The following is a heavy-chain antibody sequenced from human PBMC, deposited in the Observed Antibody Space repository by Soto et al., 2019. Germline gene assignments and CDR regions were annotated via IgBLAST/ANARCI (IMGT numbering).Heavy chain of an antibody. Sequence: SVKVSCKASGGTFSSYAISWVRQAPGQGLEWMGGIIPIFGTANYAQKFQGRVTITADESTSTAYMELSSLRSEDTAVHCCARGFKDTAMVGSAFDIWGQGTMVTVSS. CDR3: ARGFKDTAMVGSAFDI. CDR2: IIPIFGTA. CDR1: GGTFSSYA. V-gene: IGHV1-69*13. J-gene: IGHJ3*02. D-gene: IGHD5-18*01.